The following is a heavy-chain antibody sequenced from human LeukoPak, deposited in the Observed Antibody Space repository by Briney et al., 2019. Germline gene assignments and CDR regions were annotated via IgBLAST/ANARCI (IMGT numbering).Heavy chain of an antibody. CDR2: ISGSGGRT. CDR3: AKDEERILIAAPKDAFDM. CDR1: GFTFSSSG. V-gene: IGHV3-23*01. D-gene: IGHD6-6*01. Sequence: GGSLRLSCVASGFTFSSSGMTWVRQAPGKGLEWLSSISGSGGRTYYADSVGGRFTISRDNSKNTLYLQMHSLRVEDTAIYYCAKDEERILIAAPKDAFDMWGQGTMVTVSS. J-gene: IGHJ3*02.